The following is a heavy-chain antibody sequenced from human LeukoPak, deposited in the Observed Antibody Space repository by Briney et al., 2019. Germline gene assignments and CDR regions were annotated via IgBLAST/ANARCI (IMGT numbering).Heavy chain of an antibody. J-gene: IGHJ6*02. CDR3: ARDFAPRYGMDV. CDR2: ITSDGTST. CDR1: GFTFISYW. D-gene: IGHD2-21*01. Sequence: GGSLRLSCAASGFTFISYWMHWVRQAPGKGLVWVSRITSDGTSTNYADSVKGRFTISRDNAKNTLYLQMNSLRAEDTAVYYCARDFAPRYGMDVWGQGTTVTVSS. V-gene: IGHV3-74*01.